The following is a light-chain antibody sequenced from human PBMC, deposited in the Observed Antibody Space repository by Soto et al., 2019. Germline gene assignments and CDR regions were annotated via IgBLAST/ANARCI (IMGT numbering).Light chain of an antibody. CDR2: AAS. CDR3: QKYDIAPRT. Sequence: DIQMTQSPSSLSASVGDRVTITCRASQDINNYLAWYQQRPGKVPKLLIYAASTLQSGVPSPFSGSGSGTDFTLTISSLQPEDVATYYCQKYDIAPRTFGGGTKVEIK. CDR1: QDINNY. V-gene: IGKV1-27*01. J-gene: IGKJ4*01.